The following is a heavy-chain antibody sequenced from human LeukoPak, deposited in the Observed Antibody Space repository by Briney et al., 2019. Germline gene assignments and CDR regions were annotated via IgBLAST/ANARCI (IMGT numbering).Heavy chain of an antibody. CDR3: ARGSLGYCSSTSCSWFDP. CDR1: GGSISSGGYY. V-gene: IGHV4-31*03. Sequence: KASETLSLTCTVSGGSISSGGYYWSWIRQHPGKGLEWIGYIYYSGSTYYNPSLKSRVTISVDTSKNQFSLKLSSVTAADTAVYYCARGSLGYCSSTSCSWFDPWGQGTLVTVPS. D-gene: IGHD2-2*01. CDR2: IYYSGST. J-gene: IGHJ5*02.